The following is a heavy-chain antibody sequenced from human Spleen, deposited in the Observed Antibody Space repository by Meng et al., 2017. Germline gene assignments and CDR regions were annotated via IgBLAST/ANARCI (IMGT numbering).Heavy chain of an antibody. D-gene: IGHD5-18*01. V-gene: IGHV1-69*13. Sequence: SVKVSCKASGGTFSSYAISWVRQAPGQGLEWMGGIIPIFGTANYAQKFQGRVTITADESTSTAYMELSSLGSEDTAVYYCARGGYSYGYRYYGMDVWGQGTTVTVSS. CDR2: IIPIFGTA. CDR3: ARGGYSYGYRYYGMDV. J-gene: IGHJ6*02. CDR1: GGTFSSYA.